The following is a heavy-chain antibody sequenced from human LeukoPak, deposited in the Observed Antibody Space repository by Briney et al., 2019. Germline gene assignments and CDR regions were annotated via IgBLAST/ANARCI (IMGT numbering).Heavy chain of an antibody. CDR1: GYALTDYY. V-gene: IGHV1-2*02. J-gene: IGHJ5*02. CDR2: INTKNGVT. Sequence: ASVKVSCTAAGYALTDYYMYWVRQAPGQGPEYMGWINTKNGVTKYTQKFQGRVTMTRVTSVNPVYMELSNLRSDDTAMYYCARGIRVRQPALARHWFDRWGQGALVTVSS. D-gene: IGHD1-14*01. CDR3: ARGIRVRQPALARHWFDR.